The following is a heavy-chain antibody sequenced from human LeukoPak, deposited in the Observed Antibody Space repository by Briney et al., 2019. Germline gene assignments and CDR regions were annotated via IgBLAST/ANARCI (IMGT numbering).Heavy chain of an antibody. Sequence: GGSLRLSCAASGFTFSSYCMNWVRQAPGKGLEWVSSISSSSSYIYYADSVKGRFTISRDNAKNSLYLQMNSLRAEDTAVYYCARDSPARKWLDYYGMDVWGQGTTVTVSS. CDR1: GFTFSSYC. CDR2: ISSSSSYI. V-gene: IGHV3-21*01. CDR3: ARDSPARKWLDYYGMDV. D-gene: IGHD3-22*01. J-gene: IGHJ6*02.